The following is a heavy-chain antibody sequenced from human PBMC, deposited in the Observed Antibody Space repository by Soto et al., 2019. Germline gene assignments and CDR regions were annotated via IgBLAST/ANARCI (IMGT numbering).Heavy chain of an antibody. Sequence: SETLSLTCTVSGGSISSYYWSWIRQPPGKGLEWIGYIYHSGSTNYNPSLKSRVTISVDTSKNQFSLKLSSVTAADTAVYYCARVIALGEKGPNDAFDIWGQGTMVTVSS. CDR3: ARVIALGEKGPNDAFDI. V-gene: IGHV4-59*01. CDR1: GGSISSYY. J-gene: IGHJ3*02. CDR2: IYHSGST. D-gene: IGHD3-16*01.